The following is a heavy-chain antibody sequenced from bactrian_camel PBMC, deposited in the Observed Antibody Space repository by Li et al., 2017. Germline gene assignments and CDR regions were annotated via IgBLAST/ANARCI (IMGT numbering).Heavy chain of an antibody. J-gene: IGHJ4*01. V-gene: IGHV3S54*01. D-gene: IGHD3*01. CDR1: GSTYSINC. Sequence: HVQLVESGGGSVQTGGSLRLSCAASGSTYSINCIGWFRQAPGKEREVVADTYSNGGSTYYADFVKGRFTISQDKAKNTLYLQMNDLRLEDTATYYCAAYGIGRAGGGGFCCGRRQSEYLHWGQGTQVTVS. CDR3: AAYGIGRAGGGGFCCGRRQSEYLH. CDR2: TYSNGGST.